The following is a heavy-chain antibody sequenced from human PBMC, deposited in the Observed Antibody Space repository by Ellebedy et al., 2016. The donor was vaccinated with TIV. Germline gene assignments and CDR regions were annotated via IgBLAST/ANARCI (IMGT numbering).Heavy chain of an antibody. CDR1: GYSFTTFT. D-gene: IGHD3-10*01. CDR3: ARSMVRGVNPQIDY. J-gene: IGHJ4*02. Sequence: AASVKVSCKASGYSFTTFTIHWVRQAPGQRPEWMGWINPDNGDTKHSQKFQARVTITRDTFASTAYMELSSLRSEDTAVYYCARSMVRGVNPQIDYWGQGTLVTVSS. V-gene: IGHV1-3*01. CDR2: INPDNGDT.